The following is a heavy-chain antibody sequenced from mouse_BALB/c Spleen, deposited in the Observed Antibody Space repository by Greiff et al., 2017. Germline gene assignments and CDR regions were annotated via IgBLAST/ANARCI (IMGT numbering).Heavy chain of an antibody. CDR3: ARLGYWYFDV. CDR2: IYPYNGGT. J-gene: IGHJ1*01. V-gene: IGHV1S29*02. CDR1: GYTFTDYN. Sequence: VQLQQSGPELVKPGASVKISCKASGYTFTDYNMHWVKQSHGKSLEWIGYIYPYNGGTGYNQKFKSKATLTVDNSSSTAYMELRSLTSEDSAVYYCARLGYWYFDVWGAGTTVTVSS.